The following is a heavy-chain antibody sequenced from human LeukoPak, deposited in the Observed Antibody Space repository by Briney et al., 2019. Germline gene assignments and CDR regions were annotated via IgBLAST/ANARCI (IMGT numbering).Heavy chain of an antibody. CDR1: GFTFSSYE. Sequence: GGSLRLSCAASGFTFSSYEMNWVRQAPGKGLEWVSGINWNGDSTGYADSVKGRFTISRDNAKNSLYLQMNSLRAEDTAMYYCARAVRLFDYWGQGTLVTVSS. J-gene: IGHJ4*02. CDR3: ARAVRLFDY. CDR2: INWNGDST. D-gene: IGHD3-22*01. V-gene: IGHV3-20*04.